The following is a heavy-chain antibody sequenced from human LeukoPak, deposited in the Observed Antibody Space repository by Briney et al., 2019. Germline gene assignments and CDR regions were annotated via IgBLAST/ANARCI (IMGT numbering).Heavy chain of an antibody. Sequence: SPSETLSLTCSVSGGSLSNHYWNWIRHPPGTGLEYIGRIFHTGSTNYNPSLKSRVTMSVDTSSNQFSLNLTSVTAVDTGVYYCPRGPLGGESFDIWGQGTMVTVSS. J-gene: IGHJ3*02. CDR2: IFHTGST. CDR1: GGSLSNHY. V-gene: IGHV4-4*07. D-gene: IGHD3-16*01. CDR3: PRGPLGGESFDI.